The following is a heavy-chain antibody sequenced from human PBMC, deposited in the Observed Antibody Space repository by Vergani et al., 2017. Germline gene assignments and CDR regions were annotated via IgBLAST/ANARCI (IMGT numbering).Heavy chain of an antibody. D-gene: IGHD6-19*01. CDR3: AKVGRSEVAGTFGAFEN. J-gene: IGHJ3*02. CDR1: GFTFIMHA. Sequence: EVQLLESGGDLVQPGGSLRLSCAASGFTFIMHAMSWVRQAPGKGLEWVSTLSASDRRTHYADSVKGRFTISRDIYKNTLFLHMNSLRPEDTAVYYCAKVGRSEVAGTFGAFENGGQGTMVTVAS. CDR2: LSASDRRT. V-gene: IGHV3-23*01.